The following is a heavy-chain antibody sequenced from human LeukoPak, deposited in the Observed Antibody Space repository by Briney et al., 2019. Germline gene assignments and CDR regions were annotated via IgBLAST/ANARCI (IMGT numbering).Heavy chain of an antibody. CDR2: ISRGASYT. CDR1: GYTFTSYW. Sequence: GESLEISCKGSGYTFTSYWIGWVRQMPGKGLEWMGIISRGASYTRYSPSFQGQVTISADKSINTAYLQWSSLKASDTAMYFCARGDDQLLLHYWGQGTLVTVSS. D-gene: IGHD2-2*01. V-gene: IGHV5-51*01. J-gene: IGHJ4*02. CDR3: ARGDDQLLLHY.